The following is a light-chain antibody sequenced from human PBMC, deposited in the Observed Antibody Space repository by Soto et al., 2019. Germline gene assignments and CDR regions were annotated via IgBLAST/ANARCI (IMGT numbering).Light chain of an antibody. CDR1: QSLATNY. Sequence: EIVLTQSPGTLSLSPGERATLSCGTSQSLATNYLAWYQQKPGQAPRLLIYDASSRATGIPDRFSGSGSGTDFTLTISRLEPEDFALYFCQQYDTAPSTLGPGTKVDIK. CDR2: DAS. J-gene: IGKJ3*01. CDR3: QQYDTAPST. V-gene: IGKV3-20*01.